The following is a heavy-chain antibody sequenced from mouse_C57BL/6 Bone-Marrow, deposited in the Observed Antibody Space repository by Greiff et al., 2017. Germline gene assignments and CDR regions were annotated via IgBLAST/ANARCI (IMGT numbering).Heavy chain of an antibody. D-gene: IGHD1-1*01. CDR3: AGGGYGSTYYAMDY. Sequence: VQLQQSGAELVRPGASVKLSCKASGYTFTDYYINWVKQRPGQGLEWIARIYPGSGNTYYNEKFKGKATLTAEKSSSTAYMQLSSLTSEDSAVYFCAGGGYGSTYYAMDYWGQGTSVTVSS. J-gene: IGHJ4*01. CDR2: IYPGSGNT. CDR1: GYTFTDYY. V-gene: IGHV1-76*01.